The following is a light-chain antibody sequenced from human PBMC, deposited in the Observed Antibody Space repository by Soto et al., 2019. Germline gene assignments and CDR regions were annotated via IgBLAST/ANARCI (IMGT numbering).Light chain of an antibody. CDR3: QQYERRPWT. CDR1: QSTSGW. J-gene: IGKJ1*01. Sequence: IQMTQSPSTLSASVGDAVTITCRAIQSTSGWVGWYQQQPGKAPKLLIYQASSLENGLPSRFGGSGAEKEFPITISILQPDDVAYYYCQQYERRPWTFGQGTKVEIK. CDR2: QAS. V-gene: IGKV1-5*03.